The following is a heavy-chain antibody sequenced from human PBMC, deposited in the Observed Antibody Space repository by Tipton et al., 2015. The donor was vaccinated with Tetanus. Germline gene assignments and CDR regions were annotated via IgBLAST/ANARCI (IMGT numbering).Heavy chain of an antibody. Sequence: QSGPEVKKPGASVKVSCKASGHSFTSYEINWVRQATGQGPEWMGWMNPNSGNSGYAQKFQGRVTMPRSTSISTAYLELNSLKSEDTAVYFCARQSRQYYYDSSGYLDYWGQGTQVTVSS. D-gene: IGHD3-22*01. J-gene: IGHJ4*02. CDR3: ARQSRQYYYDSSGYLDY. CDR1: GHSFTSYE. V-gene: IGHV1-8*01. CDR2: MNPNSGNS.